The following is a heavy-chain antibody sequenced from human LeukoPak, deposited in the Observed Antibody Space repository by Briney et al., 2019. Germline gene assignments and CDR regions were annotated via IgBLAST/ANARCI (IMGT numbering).Heavy chain of an antibody. CDR3: ARRRLGYCSSTSCQYNWFDP. Sequence: PSETLSLTCTVSGVSISSSSYYWGWLRQPPGKGLEWIASIYYSGSTYYNPSLKSRVTISVDTSKNQFSLKLSSVTAADTAVYYCARRRLGYCSSTSCQYNWFDPWGQGTLVTVSS. V-gene: IGHV4-39*01. CDR1: GVSISSSSYY. D-gene: IGHD2-2*01. J-gene: IGHJ5*02. CDR2: IYYSGST.